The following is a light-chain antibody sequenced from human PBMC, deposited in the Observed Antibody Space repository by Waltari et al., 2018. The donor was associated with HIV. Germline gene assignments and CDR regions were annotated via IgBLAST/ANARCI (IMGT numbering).Light chain of an antibody. V-gene: IGLV2-14*03. CDR1: SSDIDGYNY. J-gene: IGLJ2*01. Sequence: SVSGSPGQSITISCTGTSSDIDGYNYVSWYQQHPGKAPKLMIYDVSNRPSGLSNRFSGSKSGNTASLTISGLQAEDEADYYCSSYTSSSTKVFGGGTKLTVL. CDR2: DVS. CDR3: SSYTSSSTKV.